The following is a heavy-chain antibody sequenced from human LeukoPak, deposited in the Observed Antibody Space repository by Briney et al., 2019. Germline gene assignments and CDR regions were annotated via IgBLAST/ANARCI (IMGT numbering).Heavy chain of an antibody. CDR3: ARGRESYYDY. Sequence: AGSLRLSCAASGFSFSSYGMHWVRQAPRQGLEWVGVIWYDGSNKNYADSVKGRFTISRDNSKNTLYLQMNSLGAEDTAVYYCARGRESYYDYWGQGTLVTVSS. J-gene: IGHJ4*02. V-gene: IGHV3-33*01. CDR2: IWYDGSNK. CDR1: GFSFSSYG.